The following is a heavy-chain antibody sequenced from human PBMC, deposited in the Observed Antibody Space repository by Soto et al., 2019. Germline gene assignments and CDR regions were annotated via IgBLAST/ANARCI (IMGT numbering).Heavy chain of an antibody. V-gene: IGHV4-30-4*01. CDR1: GGSITSGAVY. J-gene: IGHJ6*02. CDR2: THYRGST. CDR3: ARGGYTVTTRYYYGMDV. D-gene: IGHD4-4*01. Sequence: QVQLQESGPGLVKPSQTLSLTCTVSGGSITSGAVYWSWIRQPPGKGLEWIAYTHYRGSTYYNPSLKCRVTISVDTSKNQFALKLSSVTAADTAVYYCARGGYTVTTRYYYGMDVWGQGTTVTVSS.